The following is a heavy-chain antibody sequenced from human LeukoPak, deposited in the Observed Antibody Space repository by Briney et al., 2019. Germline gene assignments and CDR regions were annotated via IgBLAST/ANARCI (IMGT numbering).Heavy chain of an antibody. J-gene: IGHJ4*02. CDR2: MNPNSGNT. V-gene: IGHV1-8*03. CDR3: ATRRGSVPYYFDY. D-gene: IGHD2-15*01. Sequence: ASVKVSCKASGYTFTSYVINWVRQATGQGLEWMGWMNPNSGNTGYAQKFQGRVTITRNTSISTAYMELSSLRSEDTAVYYCATRRGSVPYYFDYWGQGTLVTVSS. CDR1: GYTFTSYV.